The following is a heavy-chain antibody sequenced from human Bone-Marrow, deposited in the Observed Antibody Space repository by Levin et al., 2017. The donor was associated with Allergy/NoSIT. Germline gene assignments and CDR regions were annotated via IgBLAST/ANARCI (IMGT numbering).Heavy chain of an antibody. CDR3: ARDGAASGADFDY. Sequence: GESLKISCAASGFTFSDYYMSWIRQAPGKGLEWVSYITSSSSYTNYADSVKGRFTISRDNAKNSLFLQMNTLRAEDTAVYYCARDGAASGADFDYWGQGTLVTVSS. CDR1: GFTFSDYY. J-gene: IGHJ4*02. V-gene: IGHV3-11*05. D-gene: IGHD6-13*01. CDR2: ITSSSSYT.